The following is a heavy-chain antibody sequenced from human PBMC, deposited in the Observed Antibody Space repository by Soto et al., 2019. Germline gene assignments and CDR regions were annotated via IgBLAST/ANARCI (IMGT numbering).Heavy chain of an antibody. D-gene: IGHD3-16*01. V-gene: IGHV1-18*01. CDR3: ARGGTPIDY. CDR2: ISAYNGNT. Sequence: QVQLVQSGAEVKKPGASVKVSCKASGYTFTNFGISWVRQAPGQGREWMGWISAYNGNTNYAQNFQGRVTMTADTATSTAYMELRSLSYHDTAVYYCARGGTPIDYGGQGTLVTVSS. J-gene: IGHJ4*02. CDR1: GYTFTNFG.